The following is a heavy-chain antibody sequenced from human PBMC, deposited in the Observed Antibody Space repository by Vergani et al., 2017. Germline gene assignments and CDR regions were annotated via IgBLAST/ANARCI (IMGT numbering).Heavy chain of an antibody. Sequence: EVQLVESGGGLVQPGRSLRLSCAASGFNFDEYAMHWVRQAPGKGLEWVSGISWNSGDISYGDSVKGRFTISRDNAKNSLYLQMNSLRAEDTAVYYCAAGSFDAFDIWGQGTMVTVSS. CDR2: ISWNSGDI. CDR1: GFNFDEYA. D-gene: IGHD6-19*01. CDR3: AAGSFDAFDI. V-gene: IGHV3-9*01. J-gene: IGHJ3*02.